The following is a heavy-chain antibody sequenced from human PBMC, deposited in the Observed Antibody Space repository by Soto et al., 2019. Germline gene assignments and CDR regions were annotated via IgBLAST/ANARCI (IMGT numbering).Heavy chain of an antibody. CDR1: GYTFTIYS. Sequence: GASVKVSCKASGYTFTIYSIHWVRQAPGQRLEWMGWINAGHGSTEYSQKFQGRVTITRDTSASTAYMGLSSLTSEDTAVYYCARQGAYSSSWSAFDIWGQGTMVTVSS. CDR2: INAGHGST. CDR3: ARQGAYSSSWSAFDI. J-gene: IGHJ3*02. D-gene: IGHD6-13*01. V-gene: IGHV1-3*01.